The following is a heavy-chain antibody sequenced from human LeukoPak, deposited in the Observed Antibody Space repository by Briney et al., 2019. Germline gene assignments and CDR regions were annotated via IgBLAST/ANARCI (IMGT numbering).Heavy chain of an antibody. Sequence: SGALSLTCAVSGGSISSSNWWSWVRQPPGKGLEWIGEIYHSGSTNYNPSLKSRVTISVDKSKNQFSLKLSSVTAADTAVYYCATPGDYGDSSFDYWGQGTLVTVSS. V-gene: IGHV4-4*02. CDR2: IYHSGST. J-gene: IGHJ4*02. CDR3: ATPGDYGDSSFDY. CDR1: GGSISSSNW. D-gene: IGHD4-17*01.